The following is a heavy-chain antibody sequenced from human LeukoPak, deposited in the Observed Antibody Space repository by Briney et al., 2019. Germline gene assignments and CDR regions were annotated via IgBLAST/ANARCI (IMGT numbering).Heavy chain of an antibody. CDR1: GYSFTAYY. CDR3: ARAGYYYDSSGPNWFDP. CDR2: INPNSGDT. Sequence: ASVKVSCKASGYSFTAYYMHLVRQAPGQGLEWMGWINPNSGDTNYAQNFQDRVTMTWDTSVSTAYMELSSLTSDDTAVYYCARAGYYYDSSGPNWFDPWGQGTLVTVSS. J-gene: IGHJ5*02. V-gene: IGHV1-2*02. D-gene: IGHD3-22*01.